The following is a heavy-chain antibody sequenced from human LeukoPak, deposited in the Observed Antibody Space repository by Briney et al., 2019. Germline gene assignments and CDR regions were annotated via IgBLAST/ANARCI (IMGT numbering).Heavy chain of an antibody. D-gene: IGHD2-15*01. CDR1: GFIFNIYD. CDR2: IGHGGSDE. CDR3: AQNHCGGGSCSGNPGY. V-gene: IGHV3-30*02. Sequence: GGSQTLSCAASGFIFNIYDMHGLRQAPGKGVEWVTFIGHGGSDERYADYVKGRLTISKDNSKNTLYLHMNSRRGDDTAVYYCAQNHCGGGSCSGNPGYWGQGTLVTVSS. J-gene: IGHJ4*02.